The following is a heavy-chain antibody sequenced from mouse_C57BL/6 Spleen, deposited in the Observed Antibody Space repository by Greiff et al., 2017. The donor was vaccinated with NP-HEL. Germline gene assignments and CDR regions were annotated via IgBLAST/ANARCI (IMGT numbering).Heavy chain of an antibody. J-gene: IGHJ2*01. V-gene: IGHV1-81*01. Sequence: VQLQQSGAELARPGASVKLSCKASGYTFTSYGISWVKQRPGQGLEWIGEIYPRSGNTYYNEKFKGKATLTADKSSSTAYMELRSLTSEDSAVYFCATDYGSTYFDYWGQGTTLTVSS. CDR3: ATDYGSTYFDY. CDR2: IYPRSGNT. D-gene: IGHD1-1*01. CDR1: GYTFTSYG.